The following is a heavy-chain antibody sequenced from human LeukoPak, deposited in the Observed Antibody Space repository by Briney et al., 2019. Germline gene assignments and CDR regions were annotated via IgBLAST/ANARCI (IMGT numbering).Heavy chain of an antibody. CDR2: IIPIVDIA. V-gene: IGHV1-69*04. CDR1: GGTFSSYA. D-gene: IGHD6-13*01. J-gene: IGHJ4*02. Sequence: GASVNLSCKASGGTFSSYAISWVRQAPGQGLEWMGRIIPIVDIANYAQKFQGRVTITADKSTSTAYMELRSPRSEDTAVYYCARDPAATAGVAAAGSYYFDYWGQGTLVTVSS. CDR3: ARDPAATAGVAAAGSYYFDY.